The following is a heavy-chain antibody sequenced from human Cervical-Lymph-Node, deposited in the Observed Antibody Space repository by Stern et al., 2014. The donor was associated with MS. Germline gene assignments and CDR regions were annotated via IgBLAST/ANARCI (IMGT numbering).Heavy chain of an antibody. D-gene: IGHD1-26*01. Sequence: QLQLQESGSGLVKPSQTLSLTCAVSGGSISSGGYSWSWIRQPPGKGLEWIGYIYHSGSTYYNPSLKSRVTISVDRSKNQSSLKLSSVTAADTAVYYCARVGGSYYDYFDYWGQGTLVTVSS. CDR1: GGSISSGGYS. CDR3: ARVGGSYYDYFDY. J-gene: IGHJ4*02. CDR2: IYHSGST. V-gene: IGHV4-30-2*01.